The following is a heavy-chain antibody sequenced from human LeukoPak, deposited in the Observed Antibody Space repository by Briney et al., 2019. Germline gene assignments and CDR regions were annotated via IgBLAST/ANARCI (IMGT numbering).Heavy chain of an antibody. J-gene: IGHJ4*02. Sequence: PGGSLRLSCVASGFSFSNLAMGWVRQAPGNGLEWVSVISDSGGITYYADSVKGRFTISRDNSRNTPYLQMNSLRVDDTAVYYCAKDARRYSGWYFFDHWGQGTLVTVSS. CDR3: AKDARRYSGWYFFDH. V-gene: IGHV3-23*01. D-gene: IGHD6-19*01. CDR2: ISDSGGIT. CDR1: GFSFSNLA.